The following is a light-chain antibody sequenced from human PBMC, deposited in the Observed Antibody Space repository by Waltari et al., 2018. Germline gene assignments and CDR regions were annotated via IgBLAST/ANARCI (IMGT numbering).Light chain of an antibody. CDR2: EVT. V-gene: IGLV2-8*01. CDR3: SSYGGSNILL. J-gene: IGLJ2*01. Sequence: QAALTQSPSMSGSPGQSVTLPSTATRRDFPPSNSVPWYQQNSGKAPKLIIYEVTKRPAGVSNRFAGSKCGNTASLTISGLQAEDEADYYCSSYGGSNILLFGGGTRLTVL. CDR1: RRDFPPSNS.